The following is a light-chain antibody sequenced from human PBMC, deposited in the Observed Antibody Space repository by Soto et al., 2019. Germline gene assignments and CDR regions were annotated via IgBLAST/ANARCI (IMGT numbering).Light chain of an antibody. V-gene: IGLV2-14*01. Sequence: QSALTQPASASGSPGQSITISCTGTSGDVGGYNSVSWYQQHPGKAPKLMIYEVSNRPSGVSNRFSGSKSGNTASLTISGLQAEDEADYYCQSYDSSLSGSGVFGGGTKLTVL. CDR1: SGDVGGYNS. J-gene: IGLJ2*01. CDR2: EVS. CDR3: QSYDSSLSGSGV.